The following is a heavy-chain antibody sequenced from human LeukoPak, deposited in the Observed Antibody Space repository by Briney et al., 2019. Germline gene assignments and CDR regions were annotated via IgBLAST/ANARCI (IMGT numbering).Heavy chain of an antibody. CDR3: ARDVIVGATTGPDY. V-gene: IGHV1-2*02. Sequence: ASVKVSCKASGYTFTDYYLHWVRQAPGQGLEWMGWINPNSGGTKYAQKLQDRVTMTRDTSISTAYMELSRLASDDTAVYYCARDVIVGATTGPDYWGQGTLVTVSS. D-gene: IGHD1-26*01. J-gene: IGHJ4*02. CDR1: GYTFTDYY. CDR2: INPNSGGT.